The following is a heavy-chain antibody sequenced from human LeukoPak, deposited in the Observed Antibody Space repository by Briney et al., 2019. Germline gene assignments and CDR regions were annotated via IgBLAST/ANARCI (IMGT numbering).Heavy chain of an antibody. Sequence: SETLSLTCTVSGGSISSSSYYWGWIRQPPGKGLEWIGSIYYSGSTYYNPSLKSRFTISVDTSKNQFSLKLSSVTAADTAVYYCARGHVVVVVAATRRNWFDPWGQGTLVTVSS. CDR2: IYYSGST. CDR1: GGSISSSSYY. CDR3: ARGHVVVVVAATRRNWFDP. D-gene: IGHD2-15*01. J-gene: IGHJ5*02. V-gene: IGHV4-39*07.